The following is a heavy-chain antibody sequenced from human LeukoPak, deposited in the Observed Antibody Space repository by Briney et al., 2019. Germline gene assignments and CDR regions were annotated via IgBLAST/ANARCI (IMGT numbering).Heavy chain of an antibody. CDR3: AKDPSQWLVCLDY. D-gene: IGHD6-19*01. Sequence: GRSLRLSCAASGFTFSSYAMHWVRQAPGKGLEWVAVISYDGSNKYYADFVKGRFTISRDNSKNTLYLQMNSLRAEDTAVYYCAKDPSQWLVCLDYWGQGTLVTVSS. V-gene: IGHV3-30*18. J-gene: IGHJ4*02. CDR2: ISYDGSNK. CDR1: GFTFSSYA.